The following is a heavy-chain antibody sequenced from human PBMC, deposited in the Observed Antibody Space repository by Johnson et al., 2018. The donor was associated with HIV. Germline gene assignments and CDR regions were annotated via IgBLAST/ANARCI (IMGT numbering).Heavy chain of an antibody. CDR3: VREEGVGDDYGGKSAFDI. CDR1: GFTFSSYG. V-gene: IGHV3-30*03. CDR2: ISYDGSNK. D-gene: IGHD4-23*01. Sequence: VQLVESGGGVVQPGRSLRLSCAASGFTFSSYGMHWVRQAPGKGLEWVAVISYDGSNKYYADSVKGRFTISRDNSKNTLYLQMNSLRAEDTAVYYCVREEGVGDDYGGKSAFDIWGQGTMVTVSS. J-gene: IGHJ3*02.